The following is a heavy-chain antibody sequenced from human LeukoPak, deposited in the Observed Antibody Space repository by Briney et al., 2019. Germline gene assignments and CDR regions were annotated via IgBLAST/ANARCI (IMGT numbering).Heavy chain of an antibody. J-gene: IGHJ4*02. CDR1: GGSFSGYY. D-gene: IGHD6-19*01. CDR2: INHSGST. Sequence: SETLSLTCAVYGGSFSGYYWSWIRQPPGKGLEWIGEINHSGSTNYNPSLKSRVTISVDTSKNQFSLKLSSVTAADTAVYYCARVHSSGWSDYWGQGTLVTVSS. V-gene: IGHV4-34*01. CDR3: ARVHSSGWSDY.